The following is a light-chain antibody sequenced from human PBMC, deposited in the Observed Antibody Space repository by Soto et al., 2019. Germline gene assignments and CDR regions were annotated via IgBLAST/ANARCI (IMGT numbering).Light chain of an antibody. J-gene: IGKJ1*01. CDR2: KAS. Sequence: DIQMTHSPSTLSAFVGDRVTITCRASQSFSTYLAWYQQKPGKAPKLLIYKASSLQSGVPSRFSGSGSGKELTLTISSLQADDFGAYYWQHNNGYKWTVALGTKVDIK. CDR3: QHNNGYKWT. CDR1: QSFSTY. V-gene: IGKV1-5*03.